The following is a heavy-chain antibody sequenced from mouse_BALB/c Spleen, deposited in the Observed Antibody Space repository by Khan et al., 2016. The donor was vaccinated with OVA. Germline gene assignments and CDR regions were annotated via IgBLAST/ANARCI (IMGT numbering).Heavy chain of an antibody. CDR1: GFTFSPYS. D-gene: IGHD4-1*01. CDR2: ISSDGDYT. J-gene: IGHJ3*01. Sequence: EVELVESGGDLVKSGGSLKLSCAVSGFTFSPYSMSWVRQTPDKRLEWVATISSDGDYTYYPDSVKGRFNISRDKAKNTLYLQMSTLKSEDTAMYYCATHLTGSFAYWGQGTLVTVSA. CDR3: ATHLTGSFAY. V-gene: IGHV5-6*01.